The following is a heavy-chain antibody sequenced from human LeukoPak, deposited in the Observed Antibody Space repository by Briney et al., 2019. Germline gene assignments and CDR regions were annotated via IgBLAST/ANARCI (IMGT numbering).Heavy chain of an antibody. CDR2: INPNSGGT. CDR1: GYSFTDHY. Sequence: ASVKVSCKASGYSFTDHYMHWVRQAPGQGLEWMGWINPNSGGTNYAQKFQGRVTMTRDTSISTAYMELSRLRSDDTAVYYCARDRGIQLWCDFDYWGQGTLVTVSS. J-gene: IGHJ4*02. CDR3: ARDRGIQLWCDFDY. D-gene: IGHD5-18*01. V-gene: IGHV1-2*02.